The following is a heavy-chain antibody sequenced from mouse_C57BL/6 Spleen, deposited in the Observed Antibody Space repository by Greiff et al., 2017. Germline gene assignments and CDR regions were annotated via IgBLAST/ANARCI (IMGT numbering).Heavy chain of an antibody. V-gene: IGHV1-15*01. D-gene: IGHD1-1*02. CDR2: IDPENGGT. Sequence: QVQLQQSGAELVRPGASVTLSCKASGYTFTDYEMHWVKQTPVHGLEWIGAIDPENGGTAYNPKFKGKAILTADKSSSTAYMELRSLTSEVSAVYYCTRKGWAWFAYWGQGTLVTVSA. J-gene: IGHJ3*01. CDR1: GYTFTDYE. CDR3: TRKGWAWFAY.